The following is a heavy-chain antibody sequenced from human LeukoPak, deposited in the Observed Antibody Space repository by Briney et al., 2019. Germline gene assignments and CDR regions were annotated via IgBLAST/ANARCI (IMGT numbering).Heavy chain of an antibody. CDR3: ARDPYGDYELGWFDP. J-gene: IGHJ5*02. Sequence: QPGGSLRLSCAASGFTFSSYEMNWVRQAPGKGLEWVSYISSSGSTIYYADSVKGRFTISRDNAKNSLYLQMNSLRAEDTAVYYCARDPYGDYELGWFDPWGQGTLVTVSS. CDR1: GFTFSSYE. V-gene: IGHV3-48*03. D-gene: IGHD4-17*01. CDR2: ISSSGSTI.